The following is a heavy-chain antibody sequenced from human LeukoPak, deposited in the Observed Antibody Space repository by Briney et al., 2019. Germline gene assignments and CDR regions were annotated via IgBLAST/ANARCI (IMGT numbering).Heavy chain of an antibody. Sequence: ASVKVSCKASGYTFTTYDINWVRQAAGQGLEWIGWMNPNSGNTGYTQKFQGRVTMTRNTSISTAYMELSSLRSEDTAVYYCARGRGSGHKENWFDPWGQGTLVTVSS. D-gene: IGHD6-19*01. CDR3: ARGRGSGHKENWFDP. V-gene: IGHV1-8*01. CDR2: MNPNSGNT. J-gene: IGHJ5*02. CDR1: GYTFTTYD.